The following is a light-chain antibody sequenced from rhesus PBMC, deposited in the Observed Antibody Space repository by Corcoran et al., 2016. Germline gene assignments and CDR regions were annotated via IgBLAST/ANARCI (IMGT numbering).Light chain of an antibody. J-gene: IGKJ2*01. CDR2: GAS. CDR3: QQYSKWPQYS. Sequence: EIVMTQSPATLSLSPGERATLSCRASQSVSSYVAWYQQKPEQAPRLLIYGASRRATGIPDRFSGSGSGTDFTLTISSLEPEDFAVYYCQQYSKWPQYSFGQGTKVEIK. V-gene: IGKV3S9*01. CDR1: QSVSSY.